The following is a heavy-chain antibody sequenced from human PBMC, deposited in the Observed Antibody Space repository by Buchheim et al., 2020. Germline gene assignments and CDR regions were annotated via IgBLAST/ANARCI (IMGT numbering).Heavy chain of an antibody. V-gene: IGHV3-30*18. J-gene: IGHJ5*02. Sequence: QVQLVESGGGVVQPGRSLRLSCAASGFTFSSYGMHWVRQAPGKGLEWVAVISYDGSNKYYADSVKGRFTISRDNSKNTLYLQMNSLRVEDTALYYCAKDSSGDHTGFDPWGQGTL. CDR1: GFTFSSYG. CDR3: AKDSSGDHTGFDP. D-gene: IGHD2-21*01. CDR2: ISYDGSNK.